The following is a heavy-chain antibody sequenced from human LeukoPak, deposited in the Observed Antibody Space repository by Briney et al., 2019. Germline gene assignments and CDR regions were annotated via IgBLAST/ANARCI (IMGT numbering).Heavy chain of an antibody. V-gene: IGHV1-8*01. Sequence: ASVKVSCKASGYTFTSYDINWVRQATGQGLEWMGWMNPNSGNTGYAQKFQGRVTMTRDTSISTAYMELSRLRSDDTAVYYCARRGDIVVVPAADAHYYYGMDVWGQGTTVTVSS. CDR3: ARRGDIVVVPAADAHYYYGMDV. D-gene: IGHD2-2*01. J-gene: IGHJ6*02. CDR1: GYTFTSYD. CDR2: MNPNSGNT.